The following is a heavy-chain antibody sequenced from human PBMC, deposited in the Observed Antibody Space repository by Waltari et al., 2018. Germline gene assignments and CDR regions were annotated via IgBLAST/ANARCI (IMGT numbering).Heavy chain of an antibody. J-gene: IGHJ6*02. CDR3: AKDEGARLAPTFGMDA. CDR1: GFPFSTYT. Sequence: EMQLLESGGALVQPGGSLRLSCAASGFPFSTYTMNWVRQAPGKGLEWVAVMTASGLMDYGDSVKGRFIISRDNSKNTLYLEMYRLRVEDTARYYCAKDEGARLAPTFGMDAWGQGTTVNVSS. D-gene: IGHD6-6*01. CDR2: MTASGLM. V-gene: IGHV3-23*01.